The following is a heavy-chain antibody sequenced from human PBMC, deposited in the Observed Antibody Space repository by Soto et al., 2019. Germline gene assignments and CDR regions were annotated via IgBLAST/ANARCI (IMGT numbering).Heavy chain of an antibody. V-gene: IGHV4-34*01. CDR1: GGSFSGYY. J-gene: IGHJ4*02. Sequence: PSETLSLTCAVYGGSFSGYYWSWIRQPPGKGLEWIGEINHSGSTNYNPSLKSRVTISVDTSKNQFSLKLSSVTAADTAVYYCARGRLYYDFWSALGPQFDYWGQGTLVT. D-gene: IGHD3-3*01. CDR3: ARGRLYYDFWSALGPQFDY. CDR2: INHSGST.